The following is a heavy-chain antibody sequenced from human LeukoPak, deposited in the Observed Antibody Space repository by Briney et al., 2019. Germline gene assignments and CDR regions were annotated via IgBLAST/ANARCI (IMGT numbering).Heavy chain of an antibody. D-gene: IGHD2-15*01. J-gene: IGHJ3*02. CDR3: ARHFASGGINAFDI. V-gene: IGHV4-39*01. Sequence: SETLSLTCTVSGGFISSFYWGWIRQPPGKGLEWIGSIYYSGSTYYNPSLKSRVTISVDTSKNQFSLKLSSVTAADTAVYYCARHFASGGINAFDIWGQGTMVTVSS. CDR1: GGFISSFY. CDR2: IYYSGST.